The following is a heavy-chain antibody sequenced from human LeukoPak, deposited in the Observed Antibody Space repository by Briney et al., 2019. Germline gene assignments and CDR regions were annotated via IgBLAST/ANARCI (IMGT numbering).Heavy chain of an antibody. CDR1: GHTFTSYD. CDR2: MNPNSGNT. V-gene: IGHV1-8*01. Sequence: ASVKVSCKASGHTFTSYDINWVRQATGQGLEWMGWMNPNSGNTGYAQKFQGRVTMTRNTSISTAYMELSSLRSEDTAVYYCARGEPYSSGGPAEIRYNWFDPWGQGTLVTVSS. J-gene: IGHJ5*02. CDR3: ARGEPYSSGGPAEIRYNWFDP. D-gene: IGHD6-19*01.